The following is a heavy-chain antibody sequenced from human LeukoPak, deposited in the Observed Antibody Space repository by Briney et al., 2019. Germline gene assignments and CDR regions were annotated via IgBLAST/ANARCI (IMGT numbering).Heavy chain of an antibody. J-gene: IGHJ4*02. Sequence: PGRSLRLSCAASGFTFSSYGMHWVRQAPGKGLEWVAVISYDGSNKYYADSVKGRFTISRGNSKNTLYLQMNSLRAEDTAVYYYAKGASDYWGQGTLVTVSS. CDR3: AKGASDY. V-gene: IGHV3-30*18. CDR1: GFTFSSYG. CDR2: ISYDGSNK.